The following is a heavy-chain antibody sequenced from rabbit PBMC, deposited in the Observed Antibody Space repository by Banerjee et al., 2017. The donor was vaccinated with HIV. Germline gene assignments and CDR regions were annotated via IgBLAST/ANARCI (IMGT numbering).Heavy chain of an antibody. V-gene: IGHV1S40*01. D-gene: IGHD8-1*01. J-gene: IGHJ6*01. CDR1: GFSFSSGYD. CDR2: IYTSSGNT. Sequence: QSLEESGGDLVKPGASLTLTCTASGFSFSSGYDMCWVRQAPGKGLEWIGYIYTSSGNTWYASWAKGRFTISKTSSTTVTLQMTSLTVADTATYFCARGAGSSTYYDLWGPGTLVTVS. CDR3: ARGAGSSTYYDL.